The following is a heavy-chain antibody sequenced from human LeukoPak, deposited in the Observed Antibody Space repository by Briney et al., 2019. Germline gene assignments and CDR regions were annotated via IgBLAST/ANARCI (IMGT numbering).Heavy chain of an antibody. CDR2: INHSGST. CDR1: GGSFSGYY. V-gene: IGHV4-34*01. D-gene: IGHD5-18*01. CDR3: ARGRRIQLWLLGYFDY. Sequence: SETLSLTCAVYGGSFSGYYRSWIRQPPGKGLEWIGEINHSGSTNYNPSLKSRVTISVDTSKNQFSLKLSSVTAADTAVYYCARGRRIQLWLLGYFDYWGQGTLVTVSS. J-gene: IGHJ4*02.